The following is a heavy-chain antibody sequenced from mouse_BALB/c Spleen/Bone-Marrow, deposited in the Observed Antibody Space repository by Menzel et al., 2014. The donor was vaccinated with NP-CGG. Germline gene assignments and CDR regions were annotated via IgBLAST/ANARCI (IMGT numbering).Heavy chain of an antibody. J-gene: IGHJ2*01. V-gene: IGHV5-6*01. CDR3: ARQGGYFDY. CDR2: ISSGGSYT. CDR1: GFTFSTYG. Sequence: EVKLVDSGGDLVKPGGSLKLSCAASGFTFSTYGMSWVRQTPDKRLEWVATISSGGSYTYYPDSVKGRFTISRDNAKNTLYLQMSSLKSEDTAMYYCARQGGYFDYWGQGTTLTVSS.